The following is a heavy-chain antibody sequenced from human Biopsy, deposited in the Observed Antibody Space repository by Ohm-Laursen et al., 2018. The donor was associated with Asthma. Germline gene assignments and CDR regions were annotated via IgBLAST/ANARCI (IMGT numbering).Heavy chain of an antibody. CDR1: GYTFIGCH. Sequence: ASVKVSCKASGYTFIGCHIHWMRQAPGQGLEWMGRINPNSGGTNYAQKFQGRVTMTRDTSISTAYMEMSRLRSDDPAVYYCARGQKSAGDRWFDPWGQGTLVTVSS. V-gene: IGHV1-2*06. CDR2: INPNSGGT. D-gene: IGHD6-13*01. J-gene: IGHJ5*02. CDR3: ARGQKSAGDRWFDP.